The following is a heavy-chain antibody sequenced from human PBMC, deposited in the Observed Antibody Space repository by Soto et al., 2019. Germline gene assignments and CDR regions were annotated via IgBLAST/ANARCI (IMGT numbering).Heavy chain of an antibody. Sequence: QVQLVQSGAEVKTPGASVKVSCKTSGYTFTIFAINWVRQAPGQGLEWMGWISGYDGNTDDAQKFQGRVTLTTDTSTSTAYMELRSLRSDDTAVYYCARSGGWFDPWGQGTLLTVSP. CDR3: ARSGGWFDP. CDR2: ISGYDGNT. J-gene: IGHJ5*02. V-gene: IGHV1-18*01. CDR1: GYTFTIFA.